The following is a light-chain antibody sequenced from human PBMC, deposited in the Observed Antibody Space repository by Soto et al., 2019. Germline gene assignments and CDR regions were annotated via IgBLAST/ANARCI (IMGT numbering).Light chain of an antibody. J-gene: IGLJ1*01. CDR2: SNN. V-gene: IGLV1-44*01. Sequence: QSVLTQPPSASGTPGQRVTISCSGSSCNIGSNTVNWYQQLPGTAPKLLIYSNNQRPSGVPDRFSGSKSGTSASLAISGLQSEDEADYYCAAWDDSLNGPVFGTGTKAIVL. CDR3: AAWDDSLNGPV. CDR1: SCNIGSNT.